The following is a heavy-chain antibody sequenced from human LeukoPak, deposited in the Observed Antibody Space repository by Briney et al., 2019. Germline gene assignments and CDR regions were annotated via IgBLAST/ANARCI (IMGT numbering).Heavy chain of an antibody. Sequence: PSETLSLTCTVSGDSVTNGFFWGWVRQPPGKEQEWIGSFCLGRDTYYRPSLKSRVTISVDTSKNQFSLNLNSVTAADTAVYYCARWASISREPGGFFDHWGQATLVTVSS. CDR1: GDSVTNGFF. J-gene: IGHJ4*02. V-gene: IGHV4-38-2*02. CDR2: FCLGRDT. D-gene: IGHD1-14*01. CDR3: ARWASISREPGGFFDH.